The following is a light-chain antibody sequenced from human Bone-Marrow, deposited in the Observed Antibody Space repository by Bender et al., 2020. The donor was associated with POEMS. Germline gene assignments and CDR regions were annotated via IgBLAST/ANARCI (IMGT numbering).Light chain of an antibody. V-gene: IGLV1-44*01. J-gene: IGLJ3*02. CDR1: SSNIGTNP. CDR3: CSYAAINTWV. CDR2: TNN. Sequence: QSVLTQPPSASGTPGQRVTISCSGSSSNIGTNPVNWYQQLPGTAPKLLIYTNNQRPSGVPDRFSGSKSGTSASLAISGLQSEDEADYYCCSYAAINTWVFGGGTKLTVV.